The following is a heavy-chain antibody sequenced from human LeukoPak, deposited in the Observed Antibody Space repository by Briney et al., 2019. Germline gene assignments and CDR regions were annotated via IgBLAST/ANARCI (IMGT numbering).Heavy chain of an antibody. CDR3: ARLTVEGYYYYGMDV. V-gene: IGHV4-39*01. CDR2: IYYSGST. Sequence: SETLSLTCTVSGGSISSSSYYWGWIRQPPGKGLEWIGSIYYSGSTYYNPSLKRRVTISVDTSKNQFSLKLSSVTAADTAVYYCARLTVEGYYYYGMDVWGQGTTVTVSS. D-gene: IGHD4-23*01. J-gene: IGHJ6*02. CDR1: GGSISSSSYY.